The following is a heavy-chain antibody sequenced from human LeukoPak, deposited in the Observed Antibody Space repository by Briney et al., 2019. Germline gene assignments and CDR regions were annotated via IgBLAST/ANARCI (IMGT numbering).Heavy chain of an antibody. D-gene: IGHD1-14*01. CDR1: GFSFSGYW. J-gene: IGHJ5*02. CDR3: VRERGSPDLFDP. CDR2: IKQDGSEK. V-gene: IGHV3-7*01. Sequence: GGSLRLSCVASGFSFSGYWMTWVRQAAGKGLDWVASIKQDGSEKYYVDSVKGRFTISRDNPKNSVFLQMNSLGVEDTAVYYCVRERGSPDLFDPWGQGILVTVSS.